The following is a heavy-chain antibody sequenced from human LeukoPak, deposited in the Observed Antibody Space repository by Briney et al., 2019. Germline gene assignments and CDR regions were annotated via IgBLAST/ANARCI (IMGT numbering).Heavy chain of an antibody. CDR3: ARDVDTSMAYYFDC. D-gene: IGHD5-18*01. V-gene: IGHV1-18*03. J-gene: IGHJ4*02. CDR2: ISAYNGNT. Sequence: ASVKVSCKASGYTFTSYGISWVRQAPGQGLEWMGWISAYNGNTNYAQRVQGRVTMTTDTSTSTAYMELRSLRSDDMAVYYCARDVDTSMAYYFDCWGQGTLVTVSS. CDR1: GYTFTSYG.